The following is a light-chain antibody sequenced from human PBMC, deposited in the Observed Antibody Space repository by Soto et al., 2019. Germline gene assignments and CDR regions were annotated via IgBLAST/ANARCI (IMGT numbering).Light chain of an antibody. V-gene: IGKV3-20*01. CDR2: DAT. CDR1: QSVSSSY. CDR3: QQYGSSPYT. J-gene: IGKJ2*01. Sequence: EIVLTQSPGTLSLSPGERATLSCRASQSVSSSYLAWYQQKAGQAPRLLIYDATNRATGIPDRFSGSGSGTDFTLTISRLEPEDFAVYYCQQYGSSPYTFGQGTKLEIK.